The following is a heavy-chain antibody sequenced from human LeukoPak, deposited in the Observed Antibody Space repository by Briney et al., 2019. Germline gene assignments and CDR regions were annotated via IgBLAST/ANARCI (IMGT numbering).Heavy chain of an antibody. CDR3: ARDRTAYDYIWGSYRHFDY. Sequence: ASVKVSCKASGGTFSSYAISWVRQAPGQGLEGMGGIIPIFGTANYAQRFQGRVTITADESTSTAYMELSSLRSEDTAVYYCARDRTAYDYIWGSYRHFDYWGQGTLVTVSS. V-gene: IGHV1-69*13. CDR2: IIPIFGTA. D-gene: IGHD3-16*02. CDR1: GGTFSSYA. J-gene: IGHJ4*02.